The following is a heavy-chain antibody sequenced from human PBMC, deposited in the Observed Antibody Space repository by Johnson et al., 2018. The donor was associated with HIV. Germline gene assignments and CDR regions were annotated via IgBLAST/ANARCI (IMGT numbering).Heavy chain of an antibody. Sequence: QVQVVESGGGLVKPGGSLRLSCAASGFTFSDYYMSWIRQAPGKGLEWVSYISSSGSTIYYADSVRGRFTISRDNTKNSLSLQMSSLRVEDTAVYYCARDRVRDAFDIWGQGTMVTVSS. D-gene: IGHD3-10*01. V-gene: IGHV3-11*04. J-gene: IGHJ3*02. CDR1: GFTFSDYY. CDR3: ARDRVRDAFDI. CDR2: ISSSGSTI.